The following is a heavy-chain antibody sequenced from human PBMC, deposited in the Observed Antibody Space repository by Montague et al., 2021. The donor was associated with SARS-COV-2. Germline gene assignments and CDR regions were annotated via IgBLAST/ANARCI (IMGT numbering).Heavy chain of an antibody. J-gene: IGHJ4*02. V-gene: IGHV4-34*01. CDR3: ARATLGITVIVVVMTAIDYYFDY. D-gene: IGHD3-22*01. CDR2: IHHSGST. Sequence: SETLSLTCAVYGGSFSGYYWSWIRQPPGKGPEWIGEIHHSGSTNYNPSLKSRVTISVDTSKNQFSLKLSSVTAADTAVYYYARATLGITVIVVVMTAIDYYFDYWGQGNLVTVSS. CDR1: GGSFSGYY.